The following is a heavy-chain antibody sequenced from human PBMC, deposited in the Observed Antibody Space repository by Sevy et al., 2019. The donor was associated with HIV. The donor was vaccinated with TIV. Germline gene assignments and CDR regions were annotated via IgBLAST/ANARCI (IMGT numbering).Heavy chain of an antibody. D-gene: IGHD2-15*01. CDR2: IKQDGSEK. CDR1: GFTFSSYW. CDR3: ARGEGYCSGGSCYAWGAFDI. V-gene: IGHV3-7*03. Sequence: GGSLRLSCAASGFTFSSYWMSWVRQAPGKGLEWVANIKQDGSEKYYVGSVKGRFTISRDNAKNSLYLQMNSLRAEDTAVYCCARGEGYCSGGSCYAWGAFDIWGQGTMVTVSS. J-gene: IGHJ3*02.